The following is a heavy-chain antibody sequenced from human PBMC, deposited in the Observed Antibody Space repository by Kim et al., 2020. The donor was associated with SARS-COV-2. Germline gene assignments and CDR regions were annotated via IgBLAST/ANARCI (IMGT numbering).Heavy chain of an antibody. V-gene: IGHV4-34*01. D-gene: IGHD6-13*01. J-gene: IGHJ5*02. CDR3: ARAPRGSSSWYVRTNWFDP. CDR2: INYSGST. CDR1: GGSFSGYY. Sequence: SETLSLTCAVYGGSFSGYYWSWIRQPPGKGLEWIGEINYSGSTNYNPSLKSRVTISVDTSKNQFSLKLSSVTAADTAVYYCARAPRGSSSWYVRTNWFDPWGQGTLVTVSS.